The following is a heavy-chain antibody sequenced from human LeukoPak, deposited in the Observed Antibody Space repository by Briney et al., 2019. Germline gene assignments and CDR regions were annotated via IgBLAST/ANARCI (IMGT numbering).Heavy chain of an antibody. D-gene: IGHD2-2*01. J-gene: IGHJ5*02. CDR2: FYTWGST. CDR1: GGSISSYY. V-gene: IGHV4-4*07. CDR3: ARENIVVVPAATVGWFDP. Sequence: SETLSLPCTVSGGSISSYYWSWIRQPAGEALECIGRFYTWGSTNYNPSLKSRVTMSVDTSKNQFSLKLSSVTAADTAVYYCARENIVVVPAATVGWFDPWGQGTLVTVSS.